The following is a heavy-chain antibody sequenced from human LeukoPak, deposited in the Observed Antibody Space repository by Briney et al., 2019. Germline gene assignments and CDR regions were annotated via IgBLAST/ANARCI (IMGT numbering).Heavy chain of an antibody. CDR1: GGSISSYY. CDR3: ARHPKNSSSWWNWFDP. D-gene: IGHD6-13*01. J-gene: IGHJ5*02. V-gene: IGHV4-59*08. CDR2: IYYSGST. Sequence: SETLSLTCTVSGGSISSYYWSWIRQPPGKGLEWIGYIYYSGSTNYNPSLKSRVTISVDTSKNQFSLKLSSVTAADTAVYYCARHPKNSSSWWNWFDPWGQGTLVTVSS.